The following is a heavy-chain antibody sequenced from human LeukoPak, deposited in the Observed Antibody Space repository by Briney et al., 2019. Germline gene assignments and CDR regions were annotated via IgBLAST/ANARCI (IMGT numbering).Heavy chain of an antibody. Sequence: SETLSLTCAVYGGSFSGYYWSWIRQPPGKGLEWIGQINHSGSTKYNPSLKSRVNISVDTTKHQFSLKLSSVTAADTAVYYCARGRYYYVWGSYRHARSFDYWGQGTLVTVSS. CDR1: GGSFSGYY. CDR2: INHSGST. CDR3: ARGRYYYVWGSYRHARSFDY. D-gene: IGHD3-16*02. V-gene: IGHV4-34*01. J-gene: IGHJ4*02.